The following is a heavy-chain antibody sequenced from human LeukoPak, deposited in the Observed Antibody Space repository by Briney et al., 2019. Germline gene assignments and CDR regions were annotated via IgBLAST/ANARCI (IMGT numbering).Heavy chain of an antibody. CDR2: ISSIGGST. V-gene: IGHV3-64*01. CDR3: ARVGDNTAFDY. CDR1: GFTFSTYA. J-gene: IGHJ4*02. Sequence: GGSLRLSCAASGFTFSTYALHWVRQVPGKGLEYVSAISSIGGSTYYANSVKGRFTISRDNSKNTLYLQMGSLKPEDTAVYYCARVGDNTAFDYWGQGTLVTVSS. D-gene: IGHD2-21*01.